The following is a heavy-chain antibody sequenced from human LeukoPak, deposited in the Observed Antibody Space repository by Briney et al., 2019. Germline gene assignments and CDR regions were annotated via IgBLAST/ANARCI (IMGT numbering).Heavy chain of an antibody. CDR1: GFTFSSYD. V-gene: IGHV3-23*01. CDR2: ISRHSGAST. Sequence: QSGGSLRLSCAAFGFTFSSYDMYWVRQAPGKGLECVASISRHSGASTYYAASVKGRFTISRDNSRSTLYLQMNSLRADDTAVYYCSKKGQNGDYGKPDWGQGTLVTVSS. J-gene: IGHJ4*02. CDR3: SKKGQNGDYGKPD. D-gene: IGHD4-17*01.